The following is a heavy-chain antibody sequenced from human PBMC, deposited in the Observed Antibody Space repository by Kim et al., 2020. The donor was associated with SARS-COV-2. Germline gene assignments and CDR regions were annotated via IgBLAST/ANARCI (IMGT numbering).Heavy chain of an antibody. CDR1: GFTFSGCW. CDR3: ARARPGYFDY. CDR2: ISNGETNI. V-gene: IGHV3-74*03. Sequence: GGSLRLSCAASGFTFSGCWMHWVRQAPGQGLVWVSRISNGETNIMYADSVEGRFSISRDNAKNTLYLQMNSLRAEDTAVYFCARARPGYFDYWGQGTLVTVFS. J-gene: IGHJ4*02.